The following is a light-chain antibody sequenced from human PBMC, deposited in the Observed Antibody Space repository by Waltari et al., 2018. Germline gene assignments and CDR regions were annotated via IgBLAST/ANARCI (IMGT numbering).Light chain of an antibody. V-gene: IGLV7-46*01. CDR2: DTS. J-gene: IGLJ2*01. CDR1: TEAVTSPQF. CDR3: LLSYSGFRF. Sequence: QVVVTQESSLTVSPGGTVTPTCGSTTEAVTSPQFPSWFQQKPGQAPTTLIYDTSNKNSWTPARFSGSLRGGKAALTLSGAQPEDEADYYCLLSYSGFRFFGGGTKLTVL.